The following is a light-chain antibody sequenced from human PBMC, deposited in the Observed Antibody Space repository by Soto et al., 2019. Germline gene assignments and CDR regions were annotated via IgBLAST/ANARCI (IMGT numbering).Light chain of an antibody. Sequence: EIVVTQSPGTLSLSPVEIATLSFTSSQSVSSSYLAWYQQKPGQAPRLLIYGASSRATGIPDRFSGSGSGTDFTLTIRRLEPEDFAVYYCQQYGSSYPWTFGQGTKVDTK. CDR1: QSVSSSY. CDR2: GAS. CDR3: QQYGSSYPWT. J-gene: IGKJ1*01. V-gene: IGKV3-20*01.